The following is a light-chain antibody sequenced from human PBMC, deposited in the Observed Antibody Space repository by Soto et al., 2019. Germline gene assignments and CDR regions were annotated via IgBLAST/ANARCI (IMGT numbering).Light chain of an antibody. Sequence: ETVLTQSPASLSLSPGERASLSCRASQSVSSDLAWYQQKPGQAPRLLIYGASSRATGIPDRFSGSGSGTDFTLTISRLEPEDFAVYYCQQYGSSPWTFGQGTKVDIK. CDR1: QSVSSD. J-gene: IGKJ1*01. CDR2: GAS. CDR3: QQYGSSPWT. V-gene: IGKV3-20*01.